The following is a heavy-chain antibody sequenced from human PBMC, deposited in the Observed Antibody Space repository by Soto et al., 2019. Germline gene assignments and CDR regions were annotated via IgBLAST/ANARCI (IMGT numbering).Heavy chain of an antibody. CDR2: IWYDGSNK. J-gene: IGHJ4*02. CDR3: ARGLGYYDYIWGSYRVDSEFDY. Sequence: QVQLVESGGGVVQPGRSLRLSCAASGFTFSSYGMHWVRQAPGKGLEWVAVIWYDGSNKYYADSVKGRFTISRDNSKNTLYLQMNSPRAEDTAVYYCARGLGYYDYIWGSYRVDSEFDYWGQGTLVTVSS. V-gene: IGHV3-33*01. CDR1: GFTFSSYG. D-gene: IGHD3-16*02.